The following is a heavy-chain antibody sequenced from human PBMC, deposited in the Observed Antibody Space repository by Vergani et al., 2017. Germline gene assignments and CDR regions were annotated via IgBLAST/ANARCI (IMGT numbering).Heavy chain of an antibody. CDR1: GGSFSTGGQS. V-gene: IGHV4-61*02. CDR3: ARQAPAWYNWNDLLYYYYYGMDV. D-gene: IGHD1-20*01. Sequence: QVQLQESGPGLVKPSQTLSLTCTVSGGSFSTGGQSWTWLRQSAGKGLEWIGRIYTSGATNYNPSLRSRAIMSVDASKNQFSLKLSSVTAADTAVYYCARQAPAWYNWNDLLYYYYYGMDVWGQGTTVTVSS. CDR2: IYTSGAT. J-gene: IGHJ6*02.